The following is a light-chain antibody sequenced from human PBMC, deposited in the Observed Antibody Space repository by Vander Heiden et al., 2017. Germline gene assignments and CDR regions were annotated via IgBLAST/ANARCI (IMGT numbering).Light chain of an antibody. Sequence: SYVRTQPRAVSVGPGKTARITWGGNNIGRKSVVYDDSDRPSGIPGRFSGSNSGNTATMTISRVEAGDEADYYCQVWDSSSDHYVFGTGTKVTVL. CDR2: DDS. J-gene: IGLJ1*01. CDR3: QVWDSSSDHYV. CDR1: NIGRKS. V-gene: IGLV3-21*03.